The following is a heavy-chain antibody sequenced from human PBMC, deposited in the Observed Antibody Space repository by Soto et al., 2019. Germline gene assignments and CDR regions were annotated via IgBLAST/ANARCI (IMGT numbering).Heavy chain of an antibody. CDR3: AKDLGGTTSFYSYYYGMDV. V-gene: IGHV3-23*01. CDR1: GFTFSSYA. Sequence: WSLRLSCAASGFTFSSYAMSWVRQAPGKGLEWVSAISGSGGSTYYADSVKGRFTISRDNSKNTLYLQMNSLRAEDTAVYYCAKDLGGTTSFYSYYYGMDVWGQGTTVTVSS. J-gene: IGHJ6*02. CDR2: ISGSGGST. D-gene: IGHD1-7*01.